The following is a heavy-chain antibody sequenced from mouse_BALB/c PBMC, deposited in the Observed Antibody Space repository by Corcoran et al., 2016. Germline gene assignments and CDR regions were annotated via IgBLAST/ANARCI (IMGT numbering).Heavy chain of an antibody. Sequence: QVTLKESGPEILQPSQTLSLTCSFSGFSLSTSGMGVSWIRQPSGKGLEWLAHIYWDDDKRYNPSLKSRLTISKDTSSNQVFLKITSVDTADTATYYWARRARWYGNFAYWRQGTLVTVS. CDR2: IYWDDDK. J-gene: IGHJ3*01. D-gene: IGHD2-10*02. CDR1: GFSLSTSGMG. V-gene: IGHV8-12*01. CDR3: ARRARWYGNFAY.